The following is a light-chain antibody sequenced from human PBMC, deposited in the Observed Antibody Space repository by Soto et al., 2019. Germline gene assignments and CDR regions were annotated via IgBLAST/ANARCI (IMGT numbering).Light chain of an antibody. V-gene: IGLV1-40*01. CDR1: GLNIGAGYD. J-gene: IGLJ2*01. Sequence: QSVLTQPPSVSGAPGQRVTISCTGSGLNIGAGYDVHWYQHLPGTAPKLLIYDNNNRPSGVPDRFSGSKSGTSASLAITGLQAEDEADYYCQSYDSSLSGSVVFGGGTKLTVL. CDR3: QSYDSSLSGSVV. CDR2: DNN.